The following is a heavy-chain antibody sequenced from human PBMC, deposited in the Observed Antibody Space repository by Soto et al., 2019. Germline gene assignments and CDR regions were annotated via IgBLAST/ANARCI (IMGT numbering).Heavy chain of an antibody. CDR2: IYYSGST. CDR1: GGSISSGGYY. CDR3: AIALADYGGNAGYFDY. V-gene: IGHV4-31*03. Sequence: SETLSLTCTVSGGSISSGGYYWSWIRQHPGKGLEWIGYIYYSGSTYYNPSLKSRVTISEDTSKNEFSLNLSSVSGADTAVSYCAIALADYGGNAGYFDYWGQGTLVTVS. J-gene: IGHJ4*02. D-gene: IGHD4-17*01.